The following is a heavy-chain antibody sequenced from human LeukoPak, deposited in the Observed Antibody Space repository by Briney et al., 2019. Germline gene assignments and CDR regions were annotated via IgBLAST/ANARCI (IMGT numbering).Heavy chain of an antibody. Sequence: GGSPRLSCAASGFTFSNYWMTWVRPAPGKGLEWVANINEDGSEKYTVDSVKGRFTISRDNAKNSLYLQMNSLRAEDTAVYYCARGYGNYYCGQGTLVTVSS. D-gene: IGHD4-11*01. CDR3: ARGYGNYY. V-gene: IGHV3-7*03. J-gene: IGHJ4*02. CDR2: INEDGSEK. CDR1: GFTFSNYW.